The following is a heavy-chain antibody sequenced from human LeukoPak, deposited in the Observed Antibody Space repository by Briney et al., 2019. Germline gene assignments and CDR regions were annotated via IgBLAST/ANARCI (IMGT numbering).Heavy chain of an antibody. D-gene: IGHD5-18*01. V-gene: IGHV3-73*01. Sequence: PGGSLRLSCAASGFTFSASTMHWARQASGKGLEWVGRIRSKPNSYATAYAASVKGRFTISRDDSKNTAYLQMNSLETEDTAVYYCTTVDTIMVWGQGTLVTVSS. J-gene: IGHJ4*02. CDR3: TTVDTIMV. CDR2: IRSKPNSYAT. CDR1: GFTFSAST.